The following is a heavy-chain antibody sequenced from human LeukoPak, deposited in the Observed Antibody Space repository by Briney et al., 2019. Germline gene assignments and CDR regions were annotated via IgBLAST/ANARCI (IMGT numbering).Heavy chain of an antibody. V-gene: IGHV3-30*02. Sequence: GGSLRLSCAASGFTFSIYGMHWVRQAPGKGLEWVAFIRYDGSNEYYADSVKGRFTISRDNSKNTVYLQMNSLRAEDTAVYYCAKEGNYGFDYWGQGTLVTVSS. J-gene: IGHJ4*02. D-gene: IGHD1-7*01. CDR3: AKEGNYGFDY. CDR2: IRYDGSNE. CDR1: GFTFSIYG.